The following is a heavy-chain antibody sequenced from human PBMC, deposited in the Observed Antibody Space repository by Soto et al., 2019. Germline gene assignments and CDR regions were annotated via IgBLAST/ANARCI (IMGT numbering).Heavy chain of an antibody. CDR3: ARDAYPNWFDF. CDR2: ISSGGSA. CDR1: GGSISSYY. J-gene: IGHJ5*01. D-gene: IGHD2-8*01. Sequence: QVPLQGSGPGLVKPSEPLSLTCNVSGGSISSYYWSWIRQPAGKGLEWIGRISSGGSAIYNPSLKSRVTISVDTSKNHFSLRLTSVTAADTAVYFCARDAYPNWFDFWGQGTLVTVSS. V-gene: IGHV4-4*07.